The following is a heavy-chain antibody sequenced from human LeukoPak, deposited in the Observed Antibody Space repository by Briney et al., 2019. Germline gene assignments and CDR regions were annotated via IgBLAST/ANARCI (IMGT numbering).Heavy chain of an antibody. CDR1: GFTFSTYS. J-gene: IGHJ4*02. CDR3: AREFGHDRWYFDY. Sequence: GGPLRLSCAASGFTFSTYSIHWVRQAPGKGLEWVTVISADGRIQYYSDSVKGRFTISRDNSLNTLHLQMNSLRTGDTAVYYCAREFGHDRWYFDYWGQGALVTVSS. CDR2: ISADGRIQ. V-gene: IGHV3-30*03. D-gene: IGHD5-12*01.